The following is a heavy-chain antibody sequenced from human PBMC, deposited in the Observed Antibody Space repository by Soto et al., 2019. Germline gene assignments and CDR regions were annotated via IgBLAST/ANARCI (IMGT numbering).Heavy chain of an antibody. D-gene: IGHD3-16*01. CDR3: AKDLGSSGQLDY. CDR2: ISADGGST. Sequence: GGSLRLSCAASGFTFTSYVMTWVRQAPGKGLEWVSAISADGGSTYYAESVKGRFSISRDNSKNKVFLQMNSLRAEDTAVYYCAKDLGSSGQLDYCGQXTLVTVSS. CDR1: GFTFTSYV. J-gene: IGHJ4*02. V-gene: IGHV3-23*01.